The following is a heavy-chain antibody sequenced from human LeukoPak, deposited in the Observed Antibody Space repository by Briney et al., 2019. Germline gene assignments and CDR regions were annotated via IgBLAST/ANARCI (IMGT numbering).Heavy chain of an antibody. J-gene: IGHJ4*02. CDR2: IFYSGTT. D-gene: IGHD2-2*01. CDR3: ARTRYQLLIDY. V-gene: IGHV4-59*08. CDR1: GGSISYYY. Sequence: SETLSLTCTVSGGSISYYYWSWIRQPPGKGLEWIGYIFYSGTTNYNPSLKSRVTISVDTSKNQFSLKLSSVTAADAAVYYCARTRYQLLIDYWGQGTLVTVSS.